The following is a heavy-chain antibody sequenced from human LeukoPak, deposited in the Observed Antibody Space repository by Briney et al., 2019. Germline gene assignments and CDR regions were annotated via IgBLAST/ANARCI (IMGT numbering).Heavy chain of an antibody. J-gene: IGHJ2*01. D-gene: IGHD5/OR15-5a*01. CDR1: GGSISSSSYY. CDR2: IYYSGST. CDR3: ARGVYTNFDL. V-gene: IGHV4-39*07. Sequence: PSETLSLTCTVSGGSISSSSYYWGWIRQPPGKGLEWIGSIYYSGSTYYNPSLKSRVTISVDTSKNQFSLKLSSVTAADTAVYYCARGVYTNFDLWGRGTLVTVSS.